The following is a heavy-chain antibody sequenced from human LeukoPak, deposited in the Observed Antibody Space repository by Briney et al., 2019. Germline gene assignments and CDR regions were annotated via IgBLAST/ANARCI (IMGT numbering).Heavy chain of an antibody. D-gene: IGHD3-22*01. Sequence: SETLSLTCAVYGGSFSGYYWSWIRPPPGKGLEWFGEINHSGSTNYNPSLKSRVTISVDTSKNQFSLELSSVTAADTAVYYCARDKTYYYDSSGYYPLLYWGQGTLVTVSS. CDR1: GGSFSGYY. V-gene: IGHV4-34*01. J-gene: IGHJ4*02. CDR2: INHSGST. CDR3: ARDKTYYYDSSGYYPLLY.